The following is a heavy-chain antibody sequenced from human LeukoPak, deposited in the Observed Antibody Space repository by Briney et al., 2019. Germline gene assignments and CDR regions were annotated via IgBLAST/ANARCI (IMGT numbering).Heavy chain of an antibody. CDR3: TRRDCSGGSCYLDY. D-gene: IGHD2-15*01. V-gene: IGHV3-73*01. J-gene: IGHJ4*02. CDR2: IISKANSYAT. CDR1: GFTFSGSA. Sequence: GGSLRLSCAASGFTFSGSAMHWVRQASGKWPEWVGRIISKANSYATAYAPSVKGRFTISRDDSKNTAYLQMNSLKTEDTAVYYFTRRDCSGGSCYLDYWGQGTPVTVSS.